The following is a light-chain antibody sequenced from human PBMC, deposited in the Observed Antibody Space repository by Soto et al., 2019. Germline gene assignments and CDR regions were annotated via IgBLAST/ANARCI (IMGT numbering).Light chain of an antibody. CDR3: QQYNSYGT. CDR1: QSISTY. V-gene: IGKV1-5*01. CDR2: AAS. Sequence: DIQMTQSPSSLSASVVDRVTITFRSSQSISTYLNWYQQKSGKAPKLLIYAASSLESGVPSRFSVSGSGTEFTLTISSLQPDDFATYYCQQYNSYGTFGQGTKVDI. J-gene: IGKJ1*01.